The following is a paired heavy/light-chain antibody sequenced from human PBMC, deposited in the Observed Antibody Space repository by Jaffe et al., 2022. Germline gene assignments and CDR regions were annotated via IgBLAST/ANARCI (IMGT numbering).Heavy chain of an antibody. V-gene: IGHV3-23*01. D-gene: IGHD2-2*01. CDR2: LSGTGAST. CDR3: AKDHGIIVVPTAMLGALCPFDI. Sequence: EVQLLESGGGLVQPGGSLRLSCAASGFTFINYAMSWVRQAPGKGPEWVSTLSGTGASTYYADSVKGRFTISRDNSRNTLYLQMNSLSAEDTAVYYCAKDHGIIVVPTAMLGALCPFDIWGQGTMVTVSS. CDR1: GFTFINYA. J-gene: IGHJ3*02.
Light chain of an antibody. J-gene: IGKJ1*01. V-gene: IGKV1-5*03. Sequence: DIQMTQSPSTLSALLGDRVTITCRASQSISSWLAWYQQKPGKAPKLLIYKASSLENGVPSRFSGSGSGTDFTLTISSLQPDDFATYYCQQYNSYPRGTFGQGTKLEIK. CDR2: KAS. CDR3: QQYNSYPRGT. CDR1: QSISSW.